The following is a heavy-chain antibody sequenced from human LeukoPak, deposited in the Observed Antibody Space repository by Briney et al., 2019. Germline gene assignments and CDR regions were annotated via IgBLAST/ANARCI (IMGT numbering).Heavy chain of an antibody. J-gene: IGHJ4*02. Sequence: ASVKVSCKASGYTFTSYYMHWVRQAPGQGLEWMGIINPSGGSTSYAQKFQGRVTMTRDMSTSTVYMELSSLRSEDTAVYYCASRHLYGSGIHPFDYWGQGTLVTVSS. CDR2: INPSGGST. V-gene: IGHV1-46*01. CDR1: GYTFTSYY. CDR3: ASRHLYGSGIHPFDY. D-gene: IGHD3-10*01.